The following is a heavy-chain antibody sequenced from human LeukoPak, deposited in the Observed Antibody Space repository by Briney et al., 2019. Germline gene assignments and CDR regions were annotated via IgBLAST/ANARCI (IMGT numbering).Heavy chain of an antibody. Sequence: GASVKVSCKASGYTFTSYGISWVRQAPGQGLEWIGWISAYNGNTNYAQKLQGRVTMTTDTSTSTAYMELRSLRSDDTAGYYCGRVYGDYKPGAFDMWGKGKMVTVSS. CDR1: GYTFTSYG. V-gene: IGHV1-18*01. CDR2: ISAYNGNT. CDR3: GRVYGDYKPGAFDM. D-gene: IGHD4-17*01. J-gene: IGHJ3*02.